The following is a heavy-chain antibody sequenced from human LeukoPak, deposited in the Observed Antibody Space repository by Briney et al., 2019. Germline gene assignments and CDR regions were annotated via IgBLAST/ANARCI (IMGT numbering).Heavy chain of an antibody. J-gene: IGHJ4*02. CDR3: AREREGPYGYLDY. CDR2: IYISGST. V-gene: IGHV4-39*07. Sequence: SETLSLTCTVSGGSISSSSYYWGWIRQPPGKGLEWIGRIYISGSTNYNPSLKSRVTISVDTSKNQFSLRLSSVTAADTAVYYCAREREGPYGYLDYWGQGTLVTVSS. CDR1: GGSISSSSYY. D-gene: IGHD4-17*01.